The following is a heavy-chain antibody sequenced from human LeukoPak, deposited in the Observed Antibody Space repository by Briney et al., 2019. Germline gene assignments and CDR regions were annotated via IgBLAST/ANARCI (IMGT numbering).Heavy chain of an antibody. Sequence: ASVKVSCTASGYSFTIYAMNWVRQAPGQGLEWMGWINTNTGNPTYAQGFTGRCVFSLDTSVSTAYLQISSLKAEDTAVYSCARVAEYSSGWYDPFDYWGQGILVTVSS. D-gene: IGHD6-19*01. CDR3: ARVAEYSSGWYDPFDY. V-gene: IGHV7-4-1*02. CDR2: INTNTGNP. CDR1: GYSFTIYA. J-gene: IGHJ4*02.